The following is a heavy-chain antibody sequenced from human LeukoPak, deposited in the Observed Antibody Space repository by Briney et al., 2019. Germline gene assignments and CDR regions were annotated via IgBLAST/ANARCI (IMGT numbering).Heavy chain of an antibody. CDR1: GFTFSNFW. J-gene: IGHJ4*02. CDR3: ARDRYTVY. Sequence: GGSLRLSCAASGFTFSNFWMTWVRQAPGKGLEWVANIKQDGSQKYYVDSVKGRFTISRDNAKNSLYLQMNSLRAEDTAVYYCARDRYTVYWGQGTLVTASS. CDR2: IKQDGSQK. D-gene: IGHD5-24*01. V-gene: IGHV3-7*01.